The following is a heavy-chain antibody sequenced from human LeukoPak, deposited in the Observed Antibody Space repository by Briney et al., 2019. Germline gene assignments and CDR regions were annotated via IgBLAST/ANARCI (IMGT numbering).Heavy chain of an antibody. CDR3: ARDTARYYYMDV. Sequence: GGSLRLSCAASGFTFSSYSMNWVRQAPGKGLEWVSSISSSSSYIYYADSVKGRFTISRDNAKNSLYLQMNSLRAEDTAVYYCARDTARYYYMDVWGKGTTVTVSS. D-gene: IGHD5-18*01. J-gene: IGHJ6*03. CDR1: GFTFSSYS. CDR2: ISSSSSYI. V-gene: IGHV3-21*01.